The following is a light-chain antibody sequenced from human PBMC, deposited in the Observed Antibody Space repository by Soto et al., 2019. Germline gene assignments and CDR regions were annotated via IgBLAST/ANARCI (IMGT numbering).Light chain of an antibody. V-gene: IGLV2-14*01. Sequence: QSVLTQPASVSGSPGQSITISCTGTSSDFGIYNSVSWYQQCPGKAPKLIIHDVSNRPSGVSNRFSGSKSGTTASLTISGLQAEDEADYCSSYTSSSSYVFGSGTKVTVL. CDR1: SSDFGIYNS. CDR3: SSYTSSSSYV. J-gene: IGLJ1*01. CDR2: DVS.